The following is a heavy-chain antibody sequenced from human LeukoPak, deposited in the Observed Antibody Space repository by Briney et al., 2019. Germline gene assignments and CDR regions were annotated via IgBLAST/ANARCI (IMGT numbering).Heavy chain of an antibody. V-gene: IGHV3-23*01. CDR1: AFSFTTCA. Sequence: GGSLRLSYAASAFSFTTCAMTWVRQAPGKGLEWISSISSSGGATYYADSVKGRFTVSRDNSGSTLYLQMNSLRAEDTAVYYCARDNYDSSGLAYYWGQGTLVTVSS. CDR2: ISSSGGAT. CDR3: ARDNYDSSGLAYY. J-gene: IGHJ4*02. D-gene: IGHD3-22*01.